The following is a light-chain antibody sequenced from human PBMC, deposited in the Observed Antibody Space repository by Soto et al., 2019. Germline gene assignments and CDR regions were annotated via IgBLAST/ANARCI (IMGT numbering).Light chain of an antibody. V-gene: IGLV4-69*01. CDR1: SGHSSYA. CDR3: QTWGSGIYWV. J-gene: IGLJ3*02. CDR2: LNSDGSH. Sequence: QLVLTQSPSASASLGASVKLTCTLSSGHSSYAIAWHQQQPEKGPRYLMKLNSDGSHSKGDGISDRFSGSSSGAERYLTISSLQSEDEADYYCQTWGSGIYWVFGGGTKLTVL.